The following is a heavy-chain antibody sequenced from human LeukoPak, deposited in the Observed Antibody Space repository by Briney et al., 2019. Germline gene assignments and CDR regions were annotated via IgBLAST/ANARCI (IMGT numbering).Heavy chain of an antibody. Sequence: SETLSLTCTGSGGSITSYYWNWIRQPPGKGLEWIGYIYYSGSTDYNPSLKSRVTISVDTSKNQFSLELSSVTAADTAVYFCARSAGSAWRTNFDSWGQGTLVTVSS. D-gene: IGHD6-19*01. CDR1: GGSITSYY. J-gene: IGHJ4*02. CDR3: ARSAGSAWRTNFDS. V-gene: IGHV4-59*01. CDR2: IYYSGST.